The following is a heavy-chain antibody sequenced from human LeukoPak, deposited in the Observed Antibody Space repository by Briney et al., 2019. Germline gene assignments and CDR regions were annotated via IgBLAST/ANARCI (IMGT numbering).Heavy chain of an antibody. D-gene: IGHD1-26*01. V-gene: IGHV4-39*07. CDR2: IYYSGST. CDR1: GGSISSRTYY. Sequence: SGTLSLTCTVSGGSISSRTYYWGWIRQPPGEGLEWTGNIYYSGSTYYNPSLKSRVTISVDTSKNQFSLKLSSVTAADTAAYYCARDSGSFPYATFDIWGQGTMVAVSS. CDR3: ARDSGSFPYATFDI. J-gene: IGHJ3*02.